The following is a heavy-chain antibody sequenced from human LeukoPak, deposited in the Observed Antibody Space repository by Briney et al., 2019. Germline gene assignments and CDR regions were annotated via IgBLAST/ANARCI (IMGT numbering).Heavy chain of an antibody. CDR3: ARDGPLGYCSGGSCYSGY. CDR1: GYTFTSYG. Sequence: SVKVSCKASGYTFTSYGISWVRQAPGQGLEWMGRIIPIFGTANYAQKFQGRVTITTDESTSTAYMELSSLRSEDTAVYYCARDGPLGYCSGGSCYSGYWGQGTLVTVSS. V-gene: IGHV1-69*05. CDR2: IIPIFGTA. D-gene: IGHD2-15*01. J-gene: IGHJ4*02.